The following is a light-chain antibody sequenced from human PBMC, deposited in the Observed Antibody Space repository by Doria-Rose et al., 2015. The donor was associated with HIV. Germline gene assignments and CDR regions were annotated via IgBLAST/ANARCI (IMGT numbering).Light chain of an antibody. CDR3: MQALQTPYT. V-gene: IGKV2-28*01. CDR2: LGS. Sequence: VMTQTPLSLPVTPGQPASISCRSSQSLLHTIGYNYLDWYLQKPGQSPQLLIYLGSNRASGVPDRFSGSGSGTDFTLKISRVEAEDVGVYYCMQALQTPYTSGQGTKLEIK. J-gene: IGKJ2*01. CDR1: QSLLHTIGYNY.